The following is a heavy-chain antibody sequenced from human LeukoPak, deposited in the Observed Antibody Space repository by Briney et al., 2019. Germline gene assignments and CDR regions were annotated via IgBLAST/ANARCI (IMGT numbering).Heavy chain of an antibody. V-gene: IGHV1-18*01. CDR3: ARRVVPAAIRFHYYYYLDV. J-gene: IGHJ6*03. Sequence: ASVKVSCKASGYTFTSYGISWVRQAPGQGLEWMGWISTYNDNTNYAQKLQGRVTMTTDTSTSTAYMELRSLRSDDTAVYYCARRVVPAAIRFHYYYYLDVWGKGTTVTVSS. CDR1: GYTFTSYG. D-gene: IGHD2-2*02. CDR2: ISTYNDNT.